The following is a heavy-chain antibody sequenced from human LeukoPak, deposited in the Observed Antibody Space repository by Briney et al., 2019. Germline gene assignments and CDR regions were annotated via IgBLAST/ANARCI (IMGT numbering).Heavy chain of an antibody. D-gene: IGHD4/OR15-4a*01. Sequence: GESLKISCKGFGYSFTSYWIGWVRQMPGKGLEWMGIIYPGDSDTRYSPSFQGQVTISVDKSISTAYLQWSSLKASDTAMYYCVRAVWWPGQQPLFDYWGQGTLVTVSS. CDR2: IYPGDSDT. CDR1: GYSFTSYW. V-gene: IGHV5-51*01. J-gene: IGHJ4*02. CDR3: VRAVWWPGQQPLFDY.